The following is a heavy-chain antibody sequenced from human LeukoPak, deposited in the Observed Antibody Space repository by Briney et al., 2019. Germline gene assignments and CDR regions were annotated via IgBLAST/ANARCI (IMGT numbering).Heavy chain of an antibody. V-gene: IGHV1-18*01. J-gene: IGHJ6*03. D-gene: IGHD3-10*01. CDR2: ISAYNGNT. Sequence: GASVKVSCKASGYTFTRFGISWVRQAPGQGLEWMGWISAYNGNTNYAQKLQGRVTMTTDTSTSTAYMELRSLRSDDTAVYYCARAGYYYDSGSPYYYYYMDVWGKGTTVTISS. CDR1: GYTFTRFG. CDR3: ARAGYYYDSGSPYYYYYMDV.